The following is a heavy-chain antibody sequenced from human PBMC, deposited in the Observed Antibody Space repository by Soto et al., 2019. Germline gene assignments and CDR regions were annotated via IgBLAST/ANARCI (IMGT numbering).Heavy chain of an antibody. J-gene: IGHJ5*02. D-gene: IGHD6-19*01. V-gene: IGHV3-23*01. CDR3: AKGAGQSWLVRYNWFDP. CDR1: GFTFSSYA. Sequence: GGSLRLSCAASGFTFSSYAMSWVRQAPGKGLEWVSAISGSGGSTYYADSVKGRFTISRDNSKNTLYLQMNSLRAEDTAVYYCAKGAGQSWLVRYNWFDPWGQGTLVTVSS. CDR2: ISGSGGST.